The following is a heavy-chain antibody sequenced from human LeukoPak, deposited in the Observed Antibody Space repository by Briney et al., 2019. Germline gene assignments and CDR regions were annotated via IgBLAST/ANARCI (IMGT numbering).Heavy chain of an antibody. J-gene: IGHJ4*02. D-gene: IGHD7-27*01. CDR2: INHSGST. CDR1: GGSFSGYY. Sequence: PSETLSLTCAVYGGSFSGYYWSWIRQPPGKGLEWIGEINHSGSTNYNPSLKSRVTISVDTSKDQFSLKLSSVTAADTAVHYCARVYWGGRGDFDDWGQGTLVTVSS. CDR3: ARVYWGGRGDFDD. V-gene: IGHV4-34*01.